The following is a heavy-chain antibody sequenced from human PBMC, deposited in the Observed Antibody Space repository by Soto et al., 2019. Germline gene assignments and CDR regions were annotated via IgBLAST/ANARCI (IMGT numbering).Heavy chain of an antibody. D-gene: IGHD1-26*01. Sequence: GESLKISCQTSDEIFNTYWITWVRQMPGRGLEWVGRIDPSDSYTTYNPSLKGHVILSVDKSMNTAYVQWTSLRASDTAMYFCGRDFGSGHADAWGQGTLVTVSS. CDR3: GRDFGSGHADA. CDR1: DEIFNTYW. CDR2: IDPSDSYT. J-gene: IGHJ1*01. V-gene: IGHV5-10-1*01.